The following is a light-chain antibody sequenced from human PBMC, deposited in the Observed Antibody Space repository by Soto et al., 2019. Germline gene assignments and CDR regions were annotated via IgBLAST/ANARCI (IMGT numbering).Light chain of an antibody. CDR3: QQFGGSPLYT. J-gene: IGKJ2*01. Sequence: EIVLTQSPGTLSLSPGERATLSCRASQSVANNYLAWYQQKPGQAPRFLMYDASSRATGIPDRFSGSGSGTDFTLTISRLEPEDFAVYYCQQFGGSPLYTFGQGTKLEIK. CDR2: DAS. CDR1: QSVANNY. V-gene: IGKV3-20*01.